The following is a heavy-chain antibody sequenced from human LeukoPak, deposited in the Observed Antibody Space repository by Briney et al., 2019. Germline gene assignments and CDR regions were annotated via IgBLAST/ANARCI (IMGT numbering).Heavy chain of an antibody. Sequence: SETLSLTWAVYGESFNGHFWSWIRQSPGKGLEWIGEIYHTGRTNYKSSLKSRVTILADMSKNQFSLRLDSVTAADTAVYYCARGVVMVTAATPVLDSWGQGTLVAVSS. D-gene: IGHD2-15*01. CDR2: IYHTGRT. CDR1: GESFNGHF. CDR3: ARGVVMVTAATPVLDS. J-gene: IGHJ4*02. V-gene: IGHV4-34*01.